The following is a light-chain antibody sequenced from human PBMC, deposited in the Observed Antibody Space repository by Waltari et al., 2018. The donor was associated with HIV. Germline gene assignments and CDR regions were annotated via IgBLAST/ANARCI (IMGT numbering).Light chain of an antibody. CDR3: VVWDDSRSGVV. J-gene: IGLJ2*01. Sequence: QSVVPQSPSASGTPGQSVTISCSGSSSNIGSNNVFWYQHLPGTAPKLLTSRDKQRPSGVPDRISGSRSGTPAALASSGRLSEDEAVYFCVVWDDSRSGVVFGGRTSLTVL. CDR2: RDK. V-gene: IGLV1-47*01. CDR1: SSNIGSNN.